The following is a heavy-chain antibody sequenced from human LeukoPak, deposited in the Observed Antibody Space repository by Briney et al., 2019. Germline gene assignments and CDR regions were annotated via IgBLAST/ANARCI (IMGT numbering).Heavy chain of an antibody. CDR2: IYYSGST. CDR3: ARALRARITGTAASVYGMDV. V-gene: IGHV4-59*01. D-gene: IGHD1-20*01. J-gene: IGHJ6*02. CDR1: GGSISSYY. Sequence: PSETLSLTCTVSGGSISSYYWSWIRQPPGKGLEWIGYIYYSGSTNYNPSLKSRVTISVDTSKNQFSLKLSSVTAADTAVYYCARALRARITGTAASVYGMDVWGQGTTVAVSS.